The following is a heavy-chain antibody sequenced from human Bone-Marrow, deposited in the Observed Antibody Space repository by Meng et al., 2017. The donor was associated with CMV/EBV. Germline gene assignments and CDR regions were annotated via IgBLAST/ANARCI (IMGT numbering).Heavy chain of an antibody. CDR3: ARGGYCSGGSCPYYYYYGMDV. J-gene: IGHJ6*02. V-gene: IGHV1-8*03. D-gene: IGHD2-15*01. CDR2: MNPNSGNT. CDR1: GGTFSSYA. Sequence: ASVKVSCKASGGTFSSYAISWVRQAPGQGLEWMGWMNPNSGNTGYAQKFQGRVTITRNTSISTAYMELSSLRSEDTAVYYCARGGYCSGGSCPYYYYYGMDVWGQGTTVTVYS.